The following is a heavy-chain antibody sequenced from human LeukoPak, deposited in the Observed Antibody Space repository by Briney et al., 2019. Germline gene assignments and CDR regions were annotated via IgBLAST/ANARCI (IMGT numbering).Heavy chain of an antibody. J-gene: IGHJ4*02. D-gene: IGHD5-18*01. V-gene: IGHV3-30*18. CDR2: ISYDASNK. Sequence: GGTLRLSCAASGFTFSRYGMHWVRHTPGKGLERVAVISYDASNKYYADSVKGRFTISRDNSKNTLYLQMTSLRAEDTAVYYCAKSHGYSYGFDYWGQGTLVTVSS. CDR1: GFTFSRYG. CDR3: AKSHGYSYGFDY.